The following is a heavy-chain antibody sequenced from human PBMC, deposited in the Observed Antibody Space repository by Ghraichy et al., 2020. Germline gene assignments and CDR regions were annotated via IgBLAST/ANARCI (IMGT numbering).Heavy chain of an antibody. J-gene: IGHJ4*02. V-gene: IGHV3-7*01. CDR1: GFTFSSYW. CDR2: IKQDGSEK. Sequence: GSLRLSCAASGFTFSSYWMSWVRQAPGKGLEWVANIKQDGSEKYYVDSVKGRFTISRDNAKNSLYLQMNSLRAEDMAVYYCARGRRVATVKYYFDYWGQGTLVTVSS. CDR3: ARGRRVATVKYYFDY. D-gene: IGHD4-17*01.